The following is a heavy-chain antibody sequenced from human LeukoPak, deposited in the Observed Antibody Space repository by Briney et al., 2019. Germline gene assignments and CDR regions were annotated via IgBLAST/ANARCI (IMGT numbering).Heavy chain of an antibody. CDR3: ARTRAMVTWMAFDI. J-gene: IGHJ3*02. V-gene: IGHV1-69*02. CDR1: GGTFSSYT. Sequence: ASVKVSCKASGGTFSSYTISWVRQAPGQGLEWMGRIIPILGIANYAQKFQGRVTITADKSTSTADMDLSSLRSEDTAVNYCARTRAMVTWMAFDIWGQGTMVTVSS. D-gene: IGHD5-18*01. CDR2: IIPILGIA.